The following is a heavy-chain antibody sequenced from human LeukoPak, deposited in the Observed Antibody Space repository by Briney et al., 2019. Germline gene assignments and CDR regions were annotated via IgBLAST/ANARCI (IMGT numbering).Heavy chain of an antibody. J-gene: IGHJ6*02. Sequence: GGSLRLSCAASGFTFSSYWMSWVRQAPGKGLEWVANIKQDGSEKYYVDSVKGRFTISRDNAKNSLYLQMNSLRAEDTAAYYCARDKTYYDFWSGYSGRYYGMDVWGQGTTVTVSS. CDR3: ARDKTYYDFWSGYSGRYYGMDV. D-gene: IGHD3-3*01. CDR2: IKQDGSEK. V-gene: IGHV3-7*01. CDR1: GFTFSSYW.